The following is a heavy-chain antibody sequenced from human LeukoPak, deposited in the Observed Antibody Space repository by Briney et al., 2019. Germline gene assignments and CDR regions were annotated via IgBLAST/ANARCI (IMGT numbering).Heavy chain of an antibody. Sequence: GGSLGLSCAASGFTFTDYWIDWVRQAPGKGLEWVSSISSSSSYIYYADSVKGRFTISRDNAKNSLYLQMNSLRAEDTAVYYCARDADTRWLQADYWGQGTLVTVSS. CDR2: ISSSSSYI. J-gene: IGHJ4*02. V-gene: IGHV3-21*01. CDR1: GFTFTDYW. CDR3: ARDADTRWLQADY. D-gene: IGHD5-12*01.